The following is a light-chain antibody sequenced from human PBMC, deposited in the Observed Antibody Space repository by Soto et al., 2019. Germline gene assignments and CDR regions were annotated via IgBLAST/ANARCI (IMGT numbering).Light chain of an antibody. CDR1: QSVSSY. Sequence: DIQMTQSPSSLSASVGDRVTITCRASQSVSSYLSWYQQKPGKAPKLLIYGASSLQTGVPSRFSGGGSGTDFTLTISSLQPEDFVTYFCQQSYNTPYTFGQGTKLEIK. J-gene: IGKJ2*01. V-gene: IGKV1-39*01. CDR3: QQSYNTPYT. CDR2: GAS.